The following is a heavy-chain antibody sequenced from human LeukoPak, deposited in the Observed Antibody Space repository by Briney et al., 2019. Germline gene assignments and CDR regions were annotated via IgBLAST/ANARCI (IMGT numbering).Heavy chain of an antibody. CDR3: VRDTLIDY. CDR1: GFTFSTYA. D-gene: IGHD3-16*01. V-gene: IGHV3-23*01. J-gene: IGHJ4*02. CDR2: ISGSGVA. Sequence: GGSLRLSCAASGFTFSTYAMSRVRQAPGKGLEWVSGISGSGVAFYADSVMGRFTISRDNSKNTLYLQMNSLRAEDTAVYYCVRDTLIDYWGQGTLVTVSS.